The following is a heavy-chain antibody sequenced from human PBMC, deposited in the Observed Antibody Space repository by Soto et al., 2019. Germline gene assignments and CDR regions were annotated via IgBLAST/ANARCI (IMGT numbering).Heavy chain of an antibody. CDR3: AKCLMNYDFWSGYWFDP. Sequence: SETLSLTCTVSGGSISSYYWSWIRQPPGKGLEWIGYIYYSGSTNYNPSLKSRVTISVDTSKNQFSLNLTFVTAADTAVYYCAKCLMNYDFWSGYWFDPWGQGTLVTVSS. D-gene: IGHD3-3*01. J-gene: IGHJ5*02. V-gene: IGHV4-59*08. CDR1: GGSISSYY. CDR2: IYYSGST.